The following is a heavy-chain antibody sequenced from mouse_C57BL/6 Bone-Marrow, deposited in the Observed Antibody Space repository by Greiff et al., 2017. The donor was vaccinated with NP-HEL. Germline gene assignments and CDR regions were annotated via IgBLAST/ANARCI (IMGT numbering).Heavy chain of an antibody. CDR1: GYTFTDYY. CDR3: ARSRGYDKNFDY. CDR2: INPNNGGT. Sequence: EVQLQQSGPELVKPGASVKISCKASGYTFTDYYMNWVKQSHGKSLEWIGDINPNNGGTSYNQKFKGKATLTVDKSSSTAYMELRSLTSDDSAVYYCARSRGYDKNFDYWGQGTTLTVSS. D-gene: IGHD2-2*01. J-gene: IGHJ2*01. V-gene: IGHV1-26*01.